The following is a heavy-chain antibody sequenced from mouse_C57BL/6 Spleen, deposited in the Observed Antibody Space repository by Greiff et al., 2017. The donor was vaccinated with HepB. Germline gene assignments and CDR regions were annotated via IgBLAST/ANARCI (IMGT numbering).Heavy chain of an antibody. CDR2: ISDGGSYT. V-gene: IGHV5-4*01. J-gene: IGHJ1*03. D-gene: IGHD2-3*01. Sequence: EVQGVESGGGLVKPGGSLKLSCAASGFTFSSYAMSWVRQTPEKRLEWVATISDGGSYTYYPDNVKGRFTISRDNAKNNLYLQMSHLKSEDTAMYYCARGRDGYCGYFDVWGTGTTVTVSS. CDR1: GFTFSSYA. CDR3: ARGRDGYCGYFDV.